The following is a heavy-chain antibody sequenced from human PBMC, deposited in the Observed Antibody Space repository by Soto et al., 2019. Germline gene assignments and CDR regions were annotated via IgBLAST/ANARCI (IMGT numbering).Heavy chain of an antibody. V-gene: IGHV4-39*01. CDR3: ARIGRLRWFDP. CDR2: FYYSGST. D-gene: IGHD3-3*01. J-gene: IGHJ5*02. Sequence: PSETLSLTCTVSGGSISSSSYYWGWIRQPPGKGLEWIGSFYYSGSTYYNPSLKSRVTISVDTSTNTAYMELKSLRYDDTAVYYCARIGRLRWFDPWGQGTQVTVSS. CDR1: GGSISSSSYY.